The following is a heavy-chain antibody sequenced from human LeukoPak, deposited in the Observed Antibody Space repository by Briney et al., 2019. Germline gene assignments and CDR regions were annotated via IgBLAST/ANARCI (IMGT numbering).Heavy chain of an antibody. CDR1: GDSLSSHY. D-gene: IGHD6-19*01. CDR3: ARNVGWYSHDS. V-gene: IGHV4-59*08. Sequence: SETLSLTCTVSGDSLSSHYWSWIRQPPGKGLEWIGYIYGSGSTHYDPSLRSRVTISEDASKNQFSLKLTSVTAADTAVYYCARNVGWYSHDSWGQGTLVTVSS. CDR2: IYGSGST. J-gene: IGHJ4*02.